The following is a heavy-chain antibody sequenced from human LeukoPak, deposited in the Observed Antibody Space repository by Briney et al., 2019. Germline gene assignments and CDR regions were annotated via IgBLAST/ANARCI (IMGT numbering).Heavy chain of an antibody. CDR2: IKQDGSEK. V-gene: IGHV3-7*03. J-gene: IGHJ4*02. Sequence: GGSLRLSCAASGFTFSSYWMGWVRQAPGKGLEWVANIKQDGSEKYYVDSVKGRFTISRDNAKNSLYLQMNSLRAEDTAVYYCAKGGAGYDILTGYRIFDYWGQGTLVTVSS. CDR3: AKGGAGYDILTGYRIFDY. CDR1: GFTFSSYW. D-gene: IGHD3-9*01.